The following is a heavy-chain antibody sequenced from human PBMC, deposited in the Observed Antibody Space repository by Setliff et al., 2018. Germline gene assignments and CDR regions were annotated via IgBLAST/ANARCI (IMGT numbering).Heavy chain of an antibody. Sequence: ASVKVSCKTSGYTFISYGLSWMRQAPGQGLEWIGWISGYNGNTEYAQNLQGRVTMTRNTSISTAYMELSSLRSEDTAVYYCARVTPGSSIVLMAMYYYYYYMDVWGKGTTVTVSS. J-gene: IGHJ6*03. CDR1: GYTFISYG. CDR2: ISGYNGNT. CDR3: ARVTPGSSIVLMAMYYYYYYMDV. V-gene: IGHV1-18*01. D-gene: IGHD2-8*01.